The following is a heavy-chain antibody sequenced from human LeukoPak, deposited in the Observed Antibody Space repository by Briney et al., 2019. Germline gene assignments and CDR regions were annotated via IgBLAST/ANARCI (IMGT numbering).Heavy chain of an antibody. D-gene: IGHD3-10*01. CDR3: ARGFHYYGSGSYYNPRFDY. Sequence: GESLKISCKGSGYSFTSYWIGWVRQMPGKGLEWMGIIYPGDSDTRYSPSFQGQVTISADKSISTTYLQWSSLKASDTAMYYCARGFHYYGSGSYYNPRFDYWGQGTLVTVSS. J-gene: IGHJ4*02. CDR1: GYSFTSYW. V-gene: IGHV5-51*01. CDR2: IYPGDSDT.